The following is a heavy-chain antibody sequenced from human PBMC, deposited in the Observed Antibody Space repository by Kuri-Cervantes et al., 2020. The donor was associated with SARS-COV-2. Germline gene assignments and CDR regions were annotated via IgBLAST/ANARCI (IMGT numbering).Heavy chain of an antibody. D-gene: IGHD5-24*01. CDR3: AREGERWLQFDFV. CDR2: ISYDGSNK. J-gene: IGHJ4*02. Sequence: GESLKVFCAASGFTFSSYAMHWVRQAPGKGLEWVAVISYDGSNKYYADSVKGRFTISRDNSKNTLYLQMNSLRAEDTAVYYCAREGERWLQFDFVWGQGTLVTVSS. V-gene: IGHV3-30*04. CDR1: GFTFSSYA.